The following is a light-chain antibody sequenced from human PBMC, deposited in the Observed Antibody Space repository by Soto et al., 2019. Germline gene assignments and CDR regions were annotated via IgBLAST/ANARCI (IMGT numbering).Light chain of an antibody. CDR3: QQYLDWPLT. J-gene: IGKJ1*01. Sequence: EIVLTQSPGTLSLSPGERAILSYRASQSVRSDLAWYQQRPGQAPRLVMSGASTRATGIPARFSGSGSGTEFTLTISRLQSEDFAIYYCQQYLDWPLTFGQGTKVDIK. V-gene: IGKV3-15*01. CDR1: QSVRSD. CDR2: GAS.